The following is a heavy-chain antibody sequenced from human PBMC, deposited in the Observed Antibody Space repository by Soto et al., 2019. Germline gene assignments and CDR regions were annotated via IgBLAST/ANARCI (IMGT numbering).Heavy chain of an antibody. CDR1: GGSISTYY. CDR2: IYYSGSA. Sequence: QVQLQESGPGLVKPSETLSLTCTVSGGSISTYYWRWIRQPPGKGLEWIGWIYYSGSASSNPFLKSRVTMSVDTSKNQFSLKLSSVTATDTAMYFCARHIYGDHDYFDSWGQGTLVTVSS. V-gene: IGHV4-59*08. J-gene: IGHJ4*02. CDR3: ARHIYGDHDYFDS. D-gene: IGHD4-17*01.